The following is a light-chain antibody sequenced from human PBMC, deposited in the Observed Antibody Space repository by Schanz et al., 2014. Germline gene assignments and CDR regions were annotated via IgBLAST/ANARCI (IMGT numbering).Light chain of an antibody. CDR3: AAWDDSLHGWV. J-gene: IGLJ3*02. V-gene: IGLV1-44*01. CDR1: SSNIGSNT. CDR2: SSN. Sequence: QSVLTQPHSASGTPGQRVTISCSGSSSNIGSNTVNWYQQLPGTAPKLLIYSSNQRPSGVPDRFSGSKSGTSASLAISGLQSEDEADYHCAAWDDSLHGWVFGGGTKLTVL.